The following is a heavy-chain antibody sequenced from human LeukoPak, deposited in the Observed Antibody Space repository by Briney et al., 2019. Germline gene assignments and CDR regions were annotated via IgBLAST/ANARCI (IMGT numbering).Heavy chain of an antibody. J-gene: IGHJ4*02. V-gene: IGHV4-34*01. CDR2: INHSGST. D-gene: IGHD3-16*02. CDR3: ARGIGADYVWGSYRFIYYFDY. Sequence: SSETLSLTCTVSGGSISSYYWSWTRQPPGKGLEWIGEINHSGSTNYNPSLKSRVTISVDTSKNQFSLKLSSVTAADTAVYYCARGIGADYVWGSYRFIYYFDYWGQGTLVTVSS. CDR1: GGSISSYY.